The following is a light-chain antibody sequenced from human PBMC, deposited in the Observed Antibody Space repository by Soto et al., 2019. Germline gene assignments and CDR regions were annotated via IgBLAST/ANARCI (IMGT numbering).Light chain of an antibody. CDR3: QQYGSSGT. CDR2: GAS. V-gene: IGKV3-20*01. Sequence: IVLTQSPGTLSLSPGERATLSCRASQSVGSIYLAWYQQKPGQAPRLLIHGASNRASGIPDRFSGSGSGTDFTLTISRLEPEDFAVYYCQQYGSSGTFGQGTKVDNK. J-gene: IGKJ1*01. CDR1: QSVGSIY.